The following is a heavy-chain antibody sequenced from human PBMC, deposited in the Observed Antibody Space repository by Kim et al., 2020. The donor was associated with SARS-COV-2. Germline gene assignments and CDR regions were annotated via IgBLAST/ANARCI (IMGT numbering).Heavy chain of an antibody. Sequence: GGSLRLSCADSGFTFSGHYMTWVRQAPGQGLEWVANIKQDGSEKLYVDSVKGRFTISRDNAKKSLYLQMNSLRAEDTAMYYCARNHWYYFDYWGQGTLVTVSS. CDR2: IKQDGSEK. CDR3: ARNHWYYFDY. V-gene: IGHV3-7*05. J-gene: IGHJ4*02. D-gene: IGHD2-8*02. CDR1: GFTFSGHY.